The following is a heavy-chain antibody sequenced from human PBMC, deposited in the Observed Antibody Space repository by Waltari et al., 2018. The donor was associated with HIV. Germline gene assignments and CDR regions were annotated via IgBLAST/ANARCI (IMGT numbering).Heavy chain of an antibody. D-gene: IGHD6-13*01. V-gene: IGHV3-53*01. CDR3: ARDTTVVGTRYFDY. CDR2: IHSSGGT. Sequence: EVQLVESGGGLIQPGGSLSHSCAASGFTVSSVYMSWVRQAPGKGLEWVSVIHSSGGTNYADSVKGRFTISRDNSKNTLYLQMNSLGAEDTAVYYCARDTTVVGTRYFDYWGRGTLVTVSS. J-gene: IGHJ4*02. CDR1: GFTVSSVY.